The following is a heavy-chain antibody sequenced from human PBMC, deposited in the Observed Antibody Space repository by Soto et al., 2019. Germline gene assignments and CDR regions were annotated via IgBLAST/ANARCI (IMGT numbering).Heavy chain of an antibody. Sequence: EVNLVESGGGLVQPGGSLRVSCKASGFVFSSYSMNWVRQAPGKGLEWVAYISSSGKTVLYADSLKGRFTISRDTANNTLFLQMNSLRDDDTAVYYCARGSGSYYVRWYDLWGQGTLVTVST. CDR2: ISSSGKTV. J-gene: IGHJ5*02. V-gene: IGHV3-48*02. CDR1: GFVFSSYS. D-gene: IGHD3-10*02. CDR3: ARGSGSYYVRWYDL.